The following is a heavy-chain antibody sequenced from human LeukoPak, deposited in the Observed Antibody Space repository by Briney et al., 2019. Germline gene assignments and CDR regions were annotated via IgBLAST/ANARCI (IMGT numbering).Heavy chain of an antibody. D-gene: IGHD6-6*01. CDR3: AGSIAARPLPFDY. J-gene: IGHJ4*02. V-gene: IGHV4-39*07. CDR2: IYYSGST. CDR1: GGSISSSSYY. Sequence: SETLSLTCTVSGGSISSSSYYWGWIRQPPGKGLEWIGSIYYSGSTYYNPSLKSRVTISVDTSKNQFSLKLSSVTAADTAVYYCAGSIAARPLPFDYWGQGTLVTVSS.